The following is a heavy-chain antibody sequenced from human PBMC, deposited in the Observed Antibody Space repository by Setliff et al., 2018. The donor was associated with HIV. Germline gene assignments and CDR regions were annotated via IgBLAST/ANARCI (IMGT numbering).Heavy chain of an antibody. D-gene: IGHD3-3*01. V-gene: IGHV3-21*01. CDR2: ISGSRT. CDR3: ARAFSGYYFDY. Sequence: PGGSLRLSCAASGFTFRNYKMNWVRQAPGKGLEWVSSISGSRTYYADSVKGRFTISRDDAENSLYLQMSILRADDTAVYYCARAFSGYYFDYWGQGTLVTVSS. J-gene: IGHJ4*02. CDR1: GFTFRNYK.